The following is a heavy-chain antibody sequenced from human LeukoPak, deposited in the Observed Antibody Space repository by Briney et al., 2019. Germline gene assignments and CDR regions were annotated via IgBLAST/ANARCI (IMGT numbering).Heavy chain of an antibody. J-gene: IGHJ4*02. D-gene: IGHD3-22*01. CDR1: GGSISSGGYY. CDR3: ARESNYYDSSGYYY. Sequence: PSQTLSLTCTVSGGSISSGGYYWSWIRQHPGKGLEWIGYIYYSGSTYYNPSLKSRVTIAVDTSKNQFSLKLSSVTAADTAVYYCARESNYYDSSGYYYWGQGTLVTVSS. V-gene: IGHV4-31*03. CDR2: IYYSGST.